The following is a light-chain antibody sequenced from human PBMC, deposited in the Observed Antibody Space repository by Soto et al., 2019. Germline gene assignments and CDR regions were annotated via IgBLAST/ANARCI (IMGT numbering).Light chain of an antibody. J-gene: IGLJ2*01. CDR2: EVS. V-gene: IGLV2-23*02. CDR1: SSDVGSYNL. CDR3: CSYAGSSPVV. Sequence: QSALTQPASVSGSPGQSITISCTGTSSDVGSYNLVSWYQQHPGKAPKLMIYEVSKRPSGVSNRFSGSKSGNTASLTISGLQAEDEADYYCCSYAGSSPVVFGGGTKVTGL.